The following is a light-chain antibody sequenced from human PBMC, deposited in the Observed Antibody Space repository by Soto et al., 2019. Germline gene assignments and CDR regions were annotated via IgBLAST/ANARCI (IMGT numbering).Light chain of an antibody. CDR2: GVT. CDR3: YSYAGRNIWV. V-gene: IGLV2-8*01. J-gene: IGLJ3*02. CDR1: GSDIGAYNF. Sequence: LAQPPSASGSPGQSVTISCTGSGSDIGAYNFVSWYQQHPGKAPKLMIFGVTERPSGVPDRFSGSKSGNTASLTVSGLQADDEAVYYCYSYAGRNIWVFGGGTKLTVL.